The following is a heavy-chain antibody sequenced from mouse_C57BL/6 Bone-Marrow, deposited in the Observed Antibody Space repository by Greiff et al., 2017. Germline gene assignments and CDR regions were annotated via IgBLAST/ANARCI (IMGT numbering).Heavy chain of an antibody. CDR3: TTPYYSNPFAY. J-gene: IGHJ3*01. Sequence: EVHLVESGAELVRPGASVKLSCTASGFNIKDDYMHWVKQRPEQGLEWIGWIDPENGDTEYASKFQGKATITADTSSNTAYLQLSSLTSEDTAVYYCTTPYYSNPFAYWGQGTLVTVSA. CDR2: IDPENGDT. D-gene: IGHD2-5*01. V-gene: IGHV14-4*01. CDR1: GFNIKDDY.